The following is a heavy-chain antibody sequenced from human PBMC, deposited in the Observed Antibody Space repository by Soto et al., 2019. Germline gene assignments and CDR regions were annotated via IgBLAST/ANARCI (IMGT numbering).Heavy chain of an antibody. V-gene: IGHV1-18*04. CDR1: GYTFTSYG. CDR2: ISGHNGNT. D-gene: IGHD3-10*01. CDR3: ARAGKYYYGSGSPYYYGMDV. J-gene: IGHJ6*02. Sequence: QVQLVQSGAEVKKPGASVKVSCKASGYTFTSYGASWVRQAPGQGVEWMGWISGHNGNTNYAQKLQGRVTMTTDTSTSTAYMELRTLRSDDTAVYYWARAGKYYYGSGSPYYYGMDVWGQGITVTVSS.